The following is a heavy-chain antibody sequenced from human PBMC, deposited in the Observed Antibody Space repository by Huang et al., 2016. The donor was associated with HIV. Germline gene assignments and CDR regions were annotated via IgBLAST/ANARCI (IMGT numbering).Heavy chain of an antibody. D-gene: IGHD6-6*01. J-gene: IGHJ4*02. Sequence: QVQLVQSGAEVKNPGASVRVSCKASGYTFTDSNIHWVRQAPGQGLVWMGWINPKRGGTIYAQRCQGRVTMTRDTTISTVHMDLRRIQSDDTAVYFCARDWSFGSSTSPADWGQGTLVTVSS. CDR1: GYTFTDSN. CDR2: INPKRGGT. V-gene: IGHV1-2*02. CDR3: ARDWSFGSSTSPAD.